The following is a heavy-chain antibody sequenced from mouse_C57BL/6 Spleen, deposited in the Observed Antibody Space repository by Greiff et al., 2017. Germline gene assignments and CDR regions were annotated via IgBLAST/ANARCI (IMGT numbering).Heavy chain of an antibody. V-gene: IGHV1-19*01. CDR1: GYTFTDYY. CDR2: INPYNGGT. D-gene: IGHD1-1*01. J-gene: IGHJ4*01. CDR3: ATLYYGSSTDY. Sequence: EVKLQQSGPVLVKPGASVKMSCKASGYTFTDYYMNWVKQSHGKSLEWIGVINPYNGGTSYNQKFKGKATLTVDKSSSTAYMELNSLTSEDSAVYYCATLYYGSSTDYWGQGTSVTVSS.